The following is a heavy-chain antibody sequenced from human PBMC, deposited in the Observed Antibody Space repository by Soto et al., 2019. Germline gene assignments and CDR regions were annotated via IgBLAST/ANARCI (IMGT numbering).Heavy chain of an antibody. D-gene: IGHD6-19*01. CDR1: GFTFSTYV. Sequence: EVHLLEPGGALVQPGGSLRLSCAASGFTFSTYVMTWVRQAPGKGLEWVSVISASGGSADYADSVKGRFIISRDNSKNYLYVQMNSLRAEDTAVYYCAKGGWLDDWCQGSLVTVSS. J-gene: IGHJ4*02. V-gene: IGHV3-23*01. CDR3: AKGGWLDD. CDR2: ISASGGSA.